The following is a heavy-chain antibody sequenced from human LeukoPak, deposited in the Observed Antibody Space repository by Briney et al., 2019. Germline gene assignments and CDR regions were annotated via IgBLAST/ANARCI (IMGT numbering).Heavy chain of an antibody. D-gene: IGHD6-19*01. Sequence: GGSLRLSCAASGFTFSSFWMHWVRQAPGKGLVWVSRINSDGSSTSYADSVKGRFTISRDNAKNTLYLQMNSLRAEDTAVYYCARAPSGLGYSSGWYPYWGQGTLVTVSS. CDR3: ARAPSGLGYSSGWYPY. CDR1: GFTFSSFW. J-gene: IGHJ4*02. V-gene: IGHV3-74*01. CDR2: INSDGSST.